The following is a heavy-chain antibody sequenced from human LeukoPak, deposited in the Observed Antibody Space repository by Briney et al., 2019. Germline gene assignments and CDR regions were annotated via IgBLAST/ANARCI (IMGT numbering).Heavy chain of an antibody. Sequence: ASVKVSCKASGDTFTSYDINWVRQATGQGLEWMGWMNPNSGNTGYAQKFQGRVTMTRNTSISTAYMELSSLRSEDTAVYYCARGRGKTFAYYYMDVWGKGTTVTVSS. D-gene: IGHD1-14*01. CDR1: GDTFTSYD. CDR3: ARGRGKTFAYYYMDV. V-gene: IGHV1-8*01. J-gene: IGHJ6*03. CDR2: MNPNSGNT.